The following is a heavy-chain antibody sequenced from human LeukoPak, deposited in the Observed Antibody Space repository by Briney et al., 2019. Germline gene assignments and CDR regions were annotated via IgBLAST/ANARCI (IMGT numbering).Heavy chain of an antibody. CDR2: ISYDGSNK. CDR3: ARLGVYDSWVY. D-gene: IGHD3-22*01. J-gene: IGHJ4*02. V-gene: IGHV3-30*04. CDR1: GFTFSSYA. Sequence: GGSLRLSCAASGFTFSSYAMHWVRQAPGKGLEWVAVISYDGSNKYYADSVKGRFTISRDNSKNTLYLQMNSLRAEDTAVYYCARLGVYDSWVYWGQGTLVTVSS.